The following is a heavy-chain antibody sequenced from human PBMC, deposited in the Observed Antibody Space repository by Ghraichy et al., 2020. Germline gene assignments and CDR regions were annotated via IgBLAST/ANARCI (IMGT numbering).Heavy chain of an antibody. J-gene: IGHJ4*02. CDR1: GFTFDDYT. CDR3: AKDGGSSYFDY. CDR2: ISWDGGST. Sequence: LSLTCAASGFTFDDYTMHWVRQAPGKGLEWVSLISWDGGSTYYADSVKGRFTISRDNSKNSLYLQMNSLRTEDTALYYCAKDGGSSYFDYWGQGTLVTVSS. V-gene: IGHV3-43*01. D-gene: IGHD1-26*01.